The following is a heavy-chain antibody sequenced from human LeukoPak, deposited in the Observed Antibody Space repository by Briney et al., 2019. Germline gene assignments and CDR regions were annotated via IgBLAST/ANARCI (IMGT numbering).Heavy chain of an antibody. CDR2: INPSGGST. V-gene: IGHV1-46*01. CDR1: GYTFTSYY. J-gene: IGHJ6*02. CDR3: ARDKAITIFGVVIIWYYYGMDV. Sequence: GASVKVSCKASGYTFTSYYMHWVQQAPGQGLEWMGIINPSGGSTSYAQKFQGRVTMTRDTSTSTVYMELSSLRSEDTAVYYCARDKAITIFGVVIIWYYYGMDVWGQGTTVTVSS. D-gene: IGHD3-3*01.